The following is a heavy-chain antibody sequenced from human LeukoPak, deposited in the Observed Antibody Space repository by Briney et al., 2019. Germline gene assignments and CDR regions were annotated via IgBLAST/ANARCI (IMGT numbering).Heavy chain of an antibody. J-gene: IGHJ3*02. CDR3: ARDGDYAILTGYLNGDAFDI. Sequence: GGSLRLSCAASGFTFSSYSMNWVRQAPGRGLEWVSYISSSSSTIYYAGSVKGRFTISRDNAKNSLYLQMNSLRAEDTAVYYCARDGDYAILTGYLNGDAFDIWGQGTMVTVSS. V-gene: IGHV3-48*01. CDR1: GFTFSSYS. D-gene: IGHD3-9*01. CDR2: ISSSSSTI.